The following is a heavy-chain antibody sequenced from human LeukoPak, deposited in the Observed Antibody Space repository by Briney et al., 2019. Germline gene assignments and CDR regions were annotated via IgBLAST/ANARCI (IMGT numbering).Heavy chain of an antibody. CDR3: AMWEPVAGTRDFDY. CDR2: ISAYNGNT. CDR1: GYTFTSYG. D-gene: IGHD6-19*01. J-gene: IGHJ4*02. Sequence: PVASVKVSCKASGYTFTSYGISWVRQAPGQGLEWMGWISAYNGNTNYAQKLQGRVTMTTDTSTSTAYMELRSLRSDDTAVYYCAMWEPVAGTRDFDYWGQGTLVTVSS. V-gene: IGHV1-18*01.